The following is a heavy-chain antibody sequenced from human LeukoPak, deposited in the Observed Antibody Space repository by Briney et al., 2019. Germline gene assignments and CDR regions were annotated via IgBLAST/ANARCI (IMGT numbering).Heavy chain of an antibody. CDR1: GGSISSYY. CDR3: ARDLGGGPLGVTTQFDY. Sequence: SETLSLTCTVSGGSISSYYWSWIRQPPGKGLEWIGYIYYSGSTNYNPSLKSRVTISVDTSKNQFSLKLSSVTAADTAVYYCARDLGGGPLGVTTQFDYWGQGTLVTVSS. CDR2: IYYSGST. V-gene: IGHV4-59*12. D-gene: IGHD4-11*01. J-gene: IGHJ4*02.